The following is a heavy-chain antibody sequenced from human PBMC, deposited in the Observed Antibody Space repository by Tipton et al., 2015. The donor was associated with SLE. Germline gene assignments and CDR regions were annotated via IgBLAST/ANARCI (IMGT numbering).Heavy chain of an antibody. V-gene: IGHV4-34*01. CDR3: ARKVATTAGYFDY. CDR2: INHSGST. CDR1: GGSFSGYY. Sequence: TLSLTCAVYGGSFSGYYWSWIRQPPGKGLEWIGEINHSGSTNYNPSLKSRVTISVDTSKNQFSLKLSSVTAADTAVYYCARKVATTAGYFDYWGQGPLFPVSS. D-gene: IGHD5-12*01. J-gene: IGHJ4*02.